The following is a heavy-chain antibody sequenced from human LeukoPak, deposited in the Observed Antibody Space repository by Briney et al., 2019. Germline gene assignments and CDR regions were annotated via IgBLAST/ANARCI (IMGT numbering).Heavy chain of an antibody. CDR3: ARMVSLGFRYYYMDV. CDR1: GFTFSTYA. CDR2: IPYDGSNK. D-gene: IGHD3-3*01. J-gene: IGHJ6*03. V-gene: IGHV3-30*04. Sequence: PGGSLRLSCAASGFTFSTYAMHWVRQAPGKGLERVAVIPYDGSNKYYADSVKGRFTISRDNAKNTLYLQMNSLRAEDTAVYYCARMVSLGFRYYYMDVWGKGTTVTVSS.